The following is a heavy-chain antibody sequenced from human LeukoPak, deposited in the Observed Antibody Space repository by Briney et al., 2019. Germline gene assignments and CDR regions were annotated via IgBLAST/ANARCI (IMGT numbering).Heavy chain of an antibody. CDR2: IYHSGST. CDR1: GGSISSSNW. V-gene: IGHV4-4*02. D-gene: IGHD6-6*01. Sequence: SGTLSLTCAVSGGSISSSNWWSWVRQPPGKGLEWIGEIYHSGSTNYNPSLKSRVTISVDKSKNQFSLKLSSVTAADTAVYYCARPPALVPSNWYFDLWGRGTLVTVSS. J-gene: IGHJ2*01. CDR3: ARPPALVPSNWYFDL.